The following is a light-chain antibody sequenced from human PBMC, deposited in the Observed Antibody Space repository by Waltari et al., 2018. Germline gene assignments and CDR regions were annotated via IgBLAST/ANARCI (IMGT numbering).Light chain of an antibody. CDR3: MQALQTPLT. CDR2: LGS. CDR1: QSPLHSNGYNY. J-gene: IGKJ4*01. Sequence: DIVMTQSPLSLPVTPGEPAPISCRSSQSPLHSNGYNYLDWYVQKPGQSPQLLIYLGSNRASGVPDRFSGSGLGTDFTLKISRVEAEDAGVYYCMQALQTPLTFGGGTKVEIK. V-gene: IGKV2-28*01.